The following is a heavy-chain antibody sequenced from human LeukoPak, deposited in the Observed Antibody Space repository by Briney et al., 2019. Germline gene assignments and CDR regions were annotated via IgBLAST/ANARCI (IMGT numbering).Heavy chain of an antibody. D-gene: IGHD5/OR15-5a*01. Sequence: HSGGSLRLTCAASGFTFSSYWMSWVRQAPGKGLEWVAFIRYDGSNKYYADSVKGRFTISRDNSKNTLYLQMNSLRAEDTAVYYCAKDRSIYRPGYFDYWGQETLVTVSS. CDR2: IRYDGSNK. V-gene: IGHV3-30*02. CDR3: AKDRSIYRPGYFDY. J-gene: IGHJ4*02. CDR1: GFTFSSYW.